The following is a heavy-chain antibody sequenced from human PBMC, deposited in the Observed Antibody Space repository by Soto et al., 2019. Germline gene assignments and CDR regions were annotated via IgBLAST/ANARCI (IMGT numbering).Heavy chain of an antibody. CDR3: ARGEYCSGGSCYSVDYYYGMDV. J-gene: IGHJ6*02. V-gene: IGHV3-11*05. Sequence: PGGSLRLSCAASGFTFSDYYMSWIRQAPGKGLEWVSYISSSSSYTNYADSVKGRFTISRDNAKNSLYLQMNSLRAEDTAVYYCARGEYCSGGSCYSVDYYYGMDVWGQGTTVTVSS. CDR1: GFTFSDYY. D-gene: IGHD2-15*01. CDR2: ISSSSSYT.